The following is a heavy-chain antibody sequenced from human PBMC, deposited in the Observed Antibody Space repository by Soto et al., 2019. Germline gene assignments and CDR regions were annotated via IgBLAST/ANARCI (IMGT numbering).Heavy chain of an antibody. J-gene: IGHJ4*02. CDR2: INPNGGST. Sequence: QVQLVQSGAEVKKPGASVKVSCKASGYTLTNFYIHWVRQAPAQGLEWMGIINPNGGSTNYEHHFQGRVTITRDTSTSTVYMDLRSRRSEDTAVYDCARGLTSADYWVRGTLFTVSS. CDR1: GYTLTNFY. CDR3: ARGLTSADY. V-gene: IGHV1-46*03.